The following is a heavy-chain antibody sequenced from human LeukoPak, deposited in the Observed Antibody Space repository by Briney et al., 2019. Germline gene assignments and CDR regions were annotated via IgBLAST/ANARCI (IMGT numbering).Heavy chain of an antibody. CDR3: ASSYPTSRYYDFWSGYYVEDSGRGY. V-gene: IGHV3-48*01. Sequence: PGGSLRLSCAASGFTFSSYSMNWVRQAPGKGLEWVSYISSSSSTIYYADSVKGRFTISRDHAKNSLYLQMNSLRAEDTAVYYCASSYPTSRYYDFWSGYYVEDSGRGYWGQGTLVTVSS. CDR2: ISSSSSTI. D-gene: IGHD3-3*01. CDR1: GFTFSSYS. J-gene: IGHJ4*02.